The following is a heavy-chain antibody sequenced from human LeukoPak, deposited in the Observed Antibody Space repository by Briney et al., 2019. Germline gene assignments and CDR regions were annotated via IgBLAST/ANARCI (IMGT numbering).Heavy chain of an antibody. CDR2: ISSSSSYI. CDR1: GFTFSSYS. CDR3: AREPPDCSSTSCQPYYYYCMDV. D-gene: IGHD2-2*01. V-gene: IGHV3-21*01. J-gene: IGHJ6*03. Sequence: PGGSLRLSCAASGFTFSSYSMNWVRQAPGKGLEWVSSISSSSSYIYYADSVKGRFTISRDNAKNSLYLQMNSLRAEDTAVYYCAREPPDCSSTSCQPYYYYCMDVWGKGTTVTVSS.